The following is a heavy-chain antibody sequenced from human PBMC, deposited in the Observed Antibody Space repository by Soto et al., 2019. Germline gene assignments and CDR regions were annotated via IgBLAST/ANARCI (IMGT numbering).Heavy chain of an antibody. V-gene: IGHV4-30-2*05. CDR3: ARVPAGGNSDYFDY. J-gene: IGHJ4*02. CDR2: IYHSGST. D-gene: IGHD2-21*02. CDR1: GGSISSGGYS. Sequence: SETLSLTCAVSGGSISSGGYSWSWIRQPPGKGLEWIGYIYHSGSTYYNPSLKSRVTMSVDRSKNQFSLKLSSVTAADTAVYYCARVPAGGNSDYFDYWGQGTLVTVSS.